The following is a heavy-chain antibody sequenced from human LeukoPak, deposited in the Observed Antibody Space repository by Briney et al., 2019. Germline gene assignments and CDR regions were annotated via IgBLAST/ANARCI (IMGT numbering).Heavy chain of an antibody. Sequence: PSETLSLTCTVSGGSISSYYWSWIRQPPGKGLEWIGYIYYSGSTNYNPSLKSRVTISVDTSENQFSLKLSSVTAADTAVYYCARAAGGYYYYYMDVWGKGTTVTVSS. D-gene: IGHD3-16*01. V-gene: IGHV4-59*01. CDR3: ARAAGGYYYYYMDV. CDR2: IYYSGST. J-gene: IGHJ6*03. CDR1: GGSISSYY.